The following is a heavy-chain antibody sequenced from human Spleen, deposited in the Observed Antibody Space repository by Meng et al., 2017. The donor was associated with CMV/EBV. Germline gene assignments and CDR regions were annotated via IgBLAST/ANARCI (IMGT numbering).Heavy chain of an antibody. CDR1: GYTFTRSA. CDR2: IDTDTGNP. D-gene: IGHD1-26*01. V-gene: IGHV7-4-1*02. J-gene: IGHJ4*02. Sequence: SGKASGYTFTRSAMNWVRQAPGQGLEWMGWIDTDTGNPTYAQGFTGRFVFSLDTSVSTAYLQISSLKPEDTAVYYCAREGDSGTYQYWGQGTLVTVSS. CDR3: AREGDSGTYQY.